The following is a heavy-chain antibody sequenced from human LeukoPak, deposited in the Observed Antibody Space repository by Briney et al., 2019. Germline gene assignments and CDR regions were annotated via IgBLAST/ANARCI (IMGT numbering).Heavy chain of an antibody. V-gene: IGHV1-24*01. J-gene: IGHJ6*02. CDR1: GYTLTELS. D-gene: IGHD2-15*01. CDR3: AVGEYCSGGSCYSRSIRYYYYGMDV. Sequence: ASVKVSCKVSGYTLTELSMHWVRQAPGKGLEWMGGFDPEDGETIYAQKFQGRVTMTEDTSTETAYMELSSLRSENTAVYYCAVGEYCSGGSCYSRSIRYYYYGMDVWGQGTTVAVSS. CDR2: FDPEDGET.